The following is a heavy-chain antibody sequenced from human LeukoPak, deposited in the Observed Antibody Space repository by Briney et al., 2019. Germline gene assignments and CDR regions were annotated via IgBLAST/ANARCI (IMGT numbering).Heavy chain of an antibody. J-gene: IGHJ4*02. CDR2: ISYSGST. CDR3: AREPTLTTFGY. CDR1: GGSIISYS. D-gene: IGHD4-17*01. V-gene: IGHV4-59*01. Sequence: SETLSLTCTVSGGSIISYSWSWIRQPPGKGVEWIGYISYSGSTNYNPSLQSRVTMSVNTSKNQFSLRLSSVTAADTAVYYCAREPTLTTFGYWGQGALVTVSS.